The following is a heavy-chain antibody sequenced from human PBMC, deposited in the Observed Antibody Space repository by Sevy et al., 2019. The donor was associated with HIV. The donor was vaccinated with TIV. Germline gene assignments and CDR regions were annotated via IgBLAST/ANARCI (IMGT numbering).Heavy chain of an antibody. D-gene: IGHD6-6*01. J-gene: IGHJ6*02. CDR3: AKDYSSSRVLYYYYGMDV. V-gene: IGHV3-9*01. Sequence: GGSLRLSCAASGFTFDDYAMHWVRQAPGKGLEWVSGISWNSGSIGYADSVKGRFTISRDNAKNSLYLQMNSLSAEDTALYYCAKDYSSSRVLYYYYGMDVWGQGTTVTVSS. CDR1: GFTFDDYA. CDR2: ISWNSGSI.